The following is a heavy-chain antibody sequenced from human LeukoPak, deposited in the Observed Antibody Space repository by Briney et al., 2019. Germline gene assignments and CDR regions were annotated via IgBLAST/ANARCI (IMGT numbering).Heavy chain of an antibody. J-gene: IGHJ5*02. D-gene: IGHD2-2*01. V-gene: IGHV3-23*01. CDR1: GFSFSSYA. CDR3: SRVLHALDCTRISCYGFDP. CDR2: ISSTGGST. Sequence: PGGSLRLSCAASGFSFSSYAMNWVRQAPGKGLEWVSTISSTGGSTYYADSVKGRFTISRDNSKNTLYLQMNSLRAEDTAVYYCSRVLHALDCTRISCYGFDPWGQGTLVTVSS.